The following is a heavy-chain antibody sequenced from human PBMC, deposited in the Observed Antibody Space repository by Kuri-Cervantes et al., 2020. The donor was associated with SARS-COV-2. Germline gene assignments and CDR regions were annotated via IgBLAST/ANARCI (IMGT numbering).Heavy chain of an antibody. V-gene: IGHV1-2*02. Sequence: ASVKVSCKASGYTFTGYYMHWVRQAPGQGLEWMGWINPNSGGTNYAQKFQGRVTMTRDTSTSTAYMELRSLRSDDTAVYYCARDPGPLYYYYMDVWGKGTTVTVSS. CDR1: GYTFTGYY. J-gene: IGHJ6*03. CDR3: ARDPGPLYYYYMDV. CDR2: INPNSGGT.